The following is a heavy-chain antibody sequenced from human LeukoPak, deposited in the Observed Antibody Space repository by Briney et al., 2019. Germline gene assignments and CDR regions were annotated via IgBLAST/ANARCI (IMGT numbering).Heavy chain of an antibody. CDR2: IIADNGNT. V-gene: IGHV1-3*01. Sequence: ASVKVSCKASGYTFTRYAIHWLRQAPGQRLEWMGWIIADNGNTKYSQKFQGRVTITRDTSANTAYMELSSLTSEDTAVYYCARDRYYGSGSYNYFDYWGQGTLVTVSS. D-gene: IGHD3-10*01. CDR1: GYTFTRYA. J-gene: IGHJ4*02. CDR3: ARDRYYGSGSYNYFDY.